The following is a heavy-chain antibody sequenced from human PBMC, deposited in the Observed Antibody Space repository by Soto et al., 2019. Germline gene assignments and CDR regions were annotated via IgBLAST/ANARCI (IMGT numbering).Heavy chain of an antibody. Sequence: SENLSLTCTVSGGPISSNSYFWGRIRQPPGKGLEWIGSIYYSGSTYYNPSLKSRVTISVDTSKNQFSLKLSSVTAADTAVYYCARRYDILTGYSYFDYWGQGTLVTVSS. CDR3: ARRYDILTGYSYFDY. CDR1: GGPISSNSYF. J-gene: IGHJ4*02. V-gene: IGHV4-39*01. D-gene: IGHD3-9*01. CDR2: IYYSGST.